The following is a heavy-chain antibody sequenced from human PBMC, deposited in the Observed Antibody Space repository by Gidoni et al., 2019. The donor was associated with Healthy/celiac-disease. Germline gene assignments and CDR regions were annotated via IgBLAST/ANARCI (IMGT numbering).Heavy chain of an antibody. CDR3: ARLGRPGYFDY. J-gene: IGHJ4*02. CDR2: IYYSGST. CDR1: GGSISSSSYY. V-gene: IGHV4-39*01. Sequence: QLQLQESGPGLVKPSETLSLTCTVSGGSISSSSYYWGGIRQPPGTGLEWIGSIYYSGSTYYNPARKSRVTISVDTSKNQFSLKLSSVTAADTAVYYCARLGRPGYFDYWGQGTLVTVSS.